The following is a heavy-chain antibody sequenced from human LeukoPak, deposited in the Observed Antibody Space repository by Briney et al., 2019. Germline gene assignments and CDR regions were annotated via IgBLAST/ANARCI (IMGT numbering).Heavy chain of an antibody. D-gene: IGHD1-26*01. Sequence: SETLSLTCAVYGGSFSDFYWNWIRQPPGKGLEWIGEINHNGSTNYNPSLKSRVTISVDTSKNQFSLKLTSVTAADTAVYYCARGVNSGYFDYCGQGTLVTVSS. J-gene: IGHJ4*02. CDR3: ARGVNSGYFDY. CDR2: INHNGST. CDR1: GGSFSDFY. V-gene: IGHV4-34*01.